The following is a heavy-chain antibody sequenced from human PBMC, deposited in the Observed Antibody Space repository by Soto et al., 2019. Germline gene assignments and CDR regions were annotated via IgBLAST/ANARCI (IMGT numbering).Heavy chain of an antibody. V-gene: IGHV1-18*04. CDR2: ISGYNGDT. J-gene: IGHJ4*02. Sequence: APVKVSCKASGYTFSSYGISWVRKATGQGLEWMGWISGYNGDTNYAQKLQGRVTMTTDTSTSTAYMELRSLRSDDTAVYYCARAPQTVAGAGIWYWGQGTLVTVSS. CDR1: GYTFSSYG. CDR3: ARAPQTVAGAGIWY. D-gene: IGHD6-13*01.